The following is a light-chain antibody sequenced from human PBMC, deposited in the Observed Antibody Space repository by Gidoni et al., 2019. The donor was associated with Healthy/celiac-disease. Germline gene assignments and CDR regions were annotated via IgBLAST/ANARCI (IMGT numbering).Light chain of an antibody. V-gene: IGLV3-1*01. J-gene: IGLJ2*01. Sequence: SYELTQPPAVSVSPGQTASITCSGDKLGDNYACWYQQKPGQSPVLVIYKASKRASGIPERFSGSNSGNTATLTISGTQAMDEADYYGQAWDSSTVVFGGGTKLTVL. CDR2: KAS. CDR3: QAWDSSTVV. CDR1: KLGDNY.